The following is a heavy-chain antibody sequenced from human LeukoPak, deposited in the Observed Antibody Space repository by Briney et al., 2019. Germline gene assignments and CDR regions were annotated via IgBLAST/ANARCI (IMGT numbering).Heavy chain of an antibody. Sequence: ASVKVSCKASGYTFSGYYIHWVRQAPGQGLEWMGWINPNSGGTNYAQKFQGRVTMTRDTSISTAYMELSRLRSDDTAVYYCARGRRGDGSGIKAYWGQGTLVTVSS. CDR3: ARGRRGDGSGIKAY. J-gene: IGHJ4*02. CDR2: INPNSGGT. D-gene: IGHD3-10*01. V-gene: IGHV1-2*02. CDR1: GYTFSGYY.